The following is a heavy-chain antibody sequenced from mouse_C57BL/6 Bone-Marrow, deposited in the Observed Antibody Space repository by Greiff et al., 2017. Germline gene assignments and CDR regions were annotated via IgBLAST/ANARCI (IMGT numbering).Heavy chain of an antibody. D-gene: IGHD1-1*01. CDR2: ISSGGDYI. CDR3: TRGGLYYSVFAY. V-gene: IGHV5-9-1*02. CDR1: GFTFSSYA. Sequence: EVQGVESGEGLVKPGGSLKLSCAASGFTFSSYAMSWVRQTPEKRLEWVAYISSGGDYIYYADTVKGRFTISRDNARKTLYLQMSSLKSEDTAMYYCTRGGLYYSVFAYWGQGTLVTVSA. J-gene: IGHJ3*01.